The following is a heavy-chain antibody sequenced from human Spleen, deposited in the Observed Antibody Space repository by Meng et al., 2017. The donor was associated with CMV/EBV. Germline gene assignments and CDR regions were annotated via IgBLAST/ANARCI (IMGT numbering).Heavy chain of an antibody. CDR2: IYSSGST. CDR3: ASESATNLGGRIYYHGLDV. J-gene: IGHJ6*02. V-gene: IGHV4-59*12. D-gene: IGHD1-26*01. CDR1: GGSISGYY. Sequence: SETLSLTCPVSGGSISGYYCSWIRQPPGKGLEWIGHIYSSGSTTYNPSLKSRVTISADTSKNQFSLKLSSVTAADTAVYYCASESATNLGGRIYYHGLDVWGQGTAVTVSS.